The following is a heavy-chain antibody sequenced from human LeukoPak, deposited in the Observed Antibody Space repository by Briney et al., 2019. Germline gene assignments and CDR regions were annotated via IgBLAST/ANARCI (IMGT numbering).Heavy chain of an antibody. V-gene: IGHV1-18*04. Sequence: ASVKVSCKVSGYTFTSYGISWVRQAPGQGLEWMGWISAYNGNTNYAQKLQGRVTMTTDTSTSTAYIEFIILSSDDTAVYYCARDFFPAAPFDYWGQGTLVTVSS. CDR1: GYTFTSYG. D-gene: IGHD2-2*01. CDR2: ISAYNGNT. J-gene: IGHJ4*02. CDR3: ARDFFPAAPFDY.